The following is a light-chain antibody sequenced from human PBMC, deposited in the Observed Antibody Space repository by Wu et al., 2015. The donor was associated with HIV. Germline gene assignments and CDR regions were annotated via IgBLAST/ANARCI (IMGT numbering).Light chain of an antibody. Sequence: EIVLTQSPGTLSLSPGERATLSCRASQSVSSNLAWYQQKPGQAPRLLIYGASTRATGIPARFSGSGSGTDFTLTISRLEPEDFAVYYCQQYGSSQRGTWTFGQGTKVEIK. CDR1: QSVSSN. V-gene: IGKV3-20*01. CDR3: QQYGSSQRGTWT. CDR2: GAS. J-gene: IGKJ1*01.